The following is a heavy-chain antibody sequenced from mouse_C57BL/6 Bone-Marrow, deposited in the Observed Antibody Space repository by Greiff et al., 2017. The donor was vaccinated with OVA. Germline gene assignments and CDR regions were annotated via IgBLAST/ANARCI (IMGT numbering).Heavy chain of an antibody. V-gene: IGHV14-3*01. Sequence: VQLQQSVAELVRPGASVKLSCTASGFTIKNTYMHWVKQRPEQGLEWIGRIDPANGNTKYAPKFQGKATITADTSSNTAYLQLSSLTSEDTAIYYCARPTVVAEGFDYWGQGTTLTVSS. CDR3: ARPTVVAEGFDY. CDR1: GFTIKNTY. D-gene: IGHD1-1*01. CDR2: IDPANGNT. J-gene: IGHJ2*01.